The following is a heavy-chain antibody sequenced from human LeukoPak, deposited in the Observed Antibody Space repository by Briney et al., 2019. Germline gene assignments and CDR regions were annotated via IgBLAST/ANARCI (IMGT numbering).Heavy chain of an antibody. V-gene: IGHV4-34*01. CDR2: INHSGST. CDR1: GGSFSGYY. D-gene: IGHD5-12*01. CDR3: ARDLRRYSGYDYGAFDI. Sequence: PSETLSLACAVYGGSFSGYYWSWIRQPPGKGLEWIGEINHSGSTNYNPSLKSRVTISVDTSKNQFSLKLSSVTAADTAVYYCARDLRRYSGYDYGAFDIWGQGTMVTVSS. J-gene: IGHJ3*02.